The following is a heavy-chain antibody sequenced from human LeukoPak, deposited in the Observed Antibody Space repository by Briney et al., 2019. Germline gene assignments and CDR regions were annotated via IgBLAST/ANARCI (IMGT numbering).Heavy chain of an antibody. CDR3: VRSGQGLQPTTYIY. D-gene: IGHD2-21*02. J-gene: IGHJ4*02. Sequence: GGSLRLSCAASGFTFSDHYMDWVCQAPGKGLEWVGRIKNKANSYTTEYAPSVKGRITISRDDSKSSLYLQMNSLKTEDTAVYFSVRSGQGLQPTTYIYWGQGTLVTVSS. CDR2: IKNKANSYTT. CDR1: GFTFSDHY. V-gene: IGHV3-72*01.